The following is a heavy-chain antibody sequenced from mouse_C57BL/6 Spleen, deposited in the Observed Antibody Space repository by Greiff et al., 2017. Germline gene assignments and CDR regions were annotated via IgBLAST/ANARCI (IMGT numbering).Heavy chain of an antibody. J-gene: IGHJ2*01. CDR1: GFTFSDAW. D-gene: IGHD2-2*01. CDR3: SRRGWLRHYFDY. Sequence: EVKVEESGGGLVQPGGSMKLSCAASGFTFSDAWMDWVRQSPEKGLEWVAEIRNKTNNHATYYSASVKGRFTISRDASKSRVYLQMNSIRSEDTGIYYCSRRGWLRHYFDYWGQGTTLTVSS. V-gene: IGHV6-6*01. CDR2: IRNKTNNHAT.